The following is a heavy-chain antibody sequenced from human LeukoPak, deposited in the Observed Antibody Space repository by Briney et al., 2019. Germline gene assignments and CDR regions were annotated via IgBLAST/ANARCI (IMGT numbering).Heavy chain of an antibody. V-gene: IGHV4-59*05. CDR2: VFYSGSA. D-gene: IGHD4-23*01. J-gene: IGHJ2*01. Sequence: PGGSLRLSCAASGFTFSSYSMNWVRQAPGKGLEWIGSVFYSGSAYYSPSFKSRLGIPLDTSKNQFSLQLSSVTVADTAVYYCARIGHGANSHLKWYFDVWGRGTLVTVSS. CDR1: GFTFSSYSMN. CDR3: ARIGHGANSHLKWYFDV.